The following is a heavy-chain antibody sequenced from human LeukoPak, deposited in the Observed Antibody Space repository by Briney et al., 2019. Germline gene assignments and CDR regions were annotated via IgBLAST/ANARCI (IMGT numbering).Heavy chain of an antibody. Sequence: PSETLSLTCAVYGGSFSGYYWSWIRQPPGKGLEWIGYIYYSGSTNYNPSLKSRVTISVDTSKNQFSLKLSSVTAADTAVYYCAREIVATIRGAYYFDYWGQGTLVTVSS. J-gene: IGHJ4*02. CDR2: IYYSGST. CDR3: AREIVATIRGAYYFDY. V-gene: IGHV4-59*01. D-gene: IGHD5-12*01. CDR1: GGSFSGYY.